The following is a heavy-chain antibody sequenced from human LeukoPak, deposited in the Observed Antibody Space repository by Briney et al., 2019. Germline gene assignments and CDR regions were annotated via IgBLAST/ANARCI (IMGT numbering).Heavy chain of an antibody. CDR1: GFTFSDHY. Sequence: GGSLRLSCEASGFTFSDHYMDWVRQAPGRGLEWVGRIRNKANSHTTEYAASVKDRFTISRDDSKNSLYLQMNSLKTEDTAVYYCVTVSSFDYWGQGTLVTVSS. J-gene: IGHJ4*02. CDR2: IRNKANSHTT. CDR3: VTVSSFDY. V-gene: IGHV3-72*01.